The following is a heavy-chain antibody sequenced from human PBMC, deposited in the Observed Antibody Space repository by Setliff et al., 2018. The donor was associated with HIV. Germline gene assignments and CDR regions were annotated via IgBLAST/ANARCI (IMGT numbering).Heavy chain of an antibody. CDR3: ARDPVSDNSATPYYFDY. D-gene: IGHD2-21*01. V-gene: IGHV1-3*01. CDR2: INAGNGNT. J-gene: IGHJ4*02. CDR1: GYTFTSYA. Sequence: ASVKVSCKASGYTFTSYAMHWVRQAPGQRLEWMGWINAGNGNTKYSQKLQGRVTITRDTSASTAYMELSSLRSEDTAVYFCARDPVSDNSATPYYFDYWGQGTLVTVSS.